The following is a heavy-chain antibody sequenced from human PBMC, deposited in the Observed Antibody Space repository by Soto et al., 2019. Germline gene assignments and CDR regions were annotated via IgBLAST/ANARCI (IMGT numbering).Heavy chain of an antibody. CDR3: ARTTGLYVDF. D-gene: IGHD4-4*01. CDR1: YGSISVSNVF. J-gene: IGHJ4*02. Sequence: SETLSLTCTVSYGSISVSNVFWGWVRQPPGKGLEWIGNIDYSGTAYFNPSLGTRVTFPVDTSKNQFSLTLYSVTAADTAVYYCARTTGLYVDFWGQGILVTV. CDR2: IDYSGTA. V-gene: IGHV4-39*01.